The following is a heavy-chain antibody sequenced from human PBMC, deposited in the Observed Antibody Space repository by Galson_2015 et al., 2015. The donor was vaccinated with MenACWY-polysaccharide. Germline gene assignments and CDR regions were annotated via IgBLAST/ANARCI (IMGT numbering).Heavy chain of an antibody. Sequence: SLRLSCAASGFTFSNFWMSWVRQAPGKELEWVASIKQDGSEKYLVDSVKGRFTISRDNAENSLFLQMNSLRAEDTAVYYCARERWVRRVCFDQWGHGTLVTVSS. J-gene: IGHJ4*01. CDR3: ARERWVRRVCFDQ. CDR1: GFTFSNFW. V-gene: IGHV3-7*01. CDR2: IKQDGSEK. D-gene: IGHD3-10*01.